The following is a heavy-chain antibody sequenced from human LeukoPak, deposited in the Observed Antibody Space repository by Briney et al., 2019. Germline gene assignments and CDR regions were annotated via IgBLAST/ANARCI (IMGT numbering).Heavy chain of an antibody. J-gene: IGHJ1*01. D-gene: IGHD3-10*01. CDR3: AGAESYGWFNY. CDR1: GINVIGYG. CDR2: IWHDGYNE. Sequence: PGGSLRLSCAASGINVIGYGMHWVRQAPGKGLEWVADIWHDGYNEHYADSVQGRFSVFRDKAKNTVYLEMTSLRDDDTAVYFCAGAESYGWFNYWGQGSIVTVSS. V-gene: IGHV3-33*01.